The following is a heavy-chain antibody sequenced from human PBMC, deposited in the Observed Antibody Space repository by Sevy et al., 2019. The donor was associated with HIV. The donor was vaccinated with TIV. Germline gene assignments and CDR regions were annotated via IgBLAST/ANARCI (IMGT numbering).Heavy chain of an antibody. V-gene: IGHV4-59*01. CDR2: IYYSGST. D-gene: IGHD6-13*01. CDR1: GGSISSYY. Sequence: SETLSLTCTVSGGSISSYYWSWIRQPPGKGLEWIGYIYYSGSTNYNPSLKSRVTISVDTSKTQFSLKLSSVTAADTAVYYCASSPGGIAAAANWFDPWGQGTLVTVSS. CDR3: ASSPGGIAAAANWFDP. J-gene: IGHJ5*02.